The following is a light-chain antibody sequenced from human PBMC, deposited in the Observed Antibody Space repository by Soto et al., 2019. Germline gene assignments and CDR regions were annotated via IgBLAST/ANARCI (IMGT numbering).Light chain of an antibody. CDR1: QSISTS. CDR2: AAS. V-gene: IGKV1-39*01. CDR3: QQSFTAPYT. J-gene: IGKJ2*01. Sequence: DIQMTQSPSSMSASVGDRVTITCRASQSISTSLNWYQQKPGRAPKLLIYAASNLQDGVTSRFGGSGSGTDFTLTISSLKVEDSAFIYCQQSFTAPYTFGQGTKLEI.